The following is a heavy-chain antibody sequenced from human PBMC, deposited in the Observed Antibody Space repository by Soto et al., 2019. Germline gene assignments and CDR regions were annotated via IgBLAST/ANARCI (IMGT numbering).Heavy chain of an antibody. CDR1: SDIFSTYG. Sequence: ASVKVSCKASSDIFSTYGVSWVRQAPGQRLEWVGRINAGNGNTKYSQKFQGRVTITRDTSATTLYMELSSLRFEDTAVYYCARDQDTYGYGVFDYWGQGTLVTVSS. D-gene: IGHD5-18*01. CDR2: INAGNGNT. V-gene: IGHV1-3*01. CDR3: ARDQDTYGYGVFDY. J-gene: IGHJ4*01.